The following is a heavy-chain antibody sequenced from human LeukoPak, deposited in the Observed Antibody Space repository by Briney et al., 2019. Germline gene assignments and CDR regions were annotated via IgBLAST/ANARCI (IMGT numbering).Heavy chain of an antibody. V-gene: IGHV3-23*01. CDR3: ASRGYCSGTSCYAPQP. J-gene: IGHJ5*02. Sequence: GGSLRLSCAASGFTFSSYAMSWVRQAPGKGLEWVSAITGTGGSTYYADSVKGRFTISRDNSKNTLYLQMNSLRAEDTAVYYCASRGYCSGTSCYAPQPWGQGTLVTVSS. CDR2: ITGTGGST. CDR1: GFTFSSYA. D-gene: IGHD2-2*01.